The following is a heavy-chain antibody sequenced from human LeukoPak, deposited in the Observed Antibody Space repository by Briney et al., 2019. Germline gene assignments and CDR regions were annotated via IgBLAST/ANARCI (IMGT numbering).Heavy chain of an antibody. J-gene: IGHJ3*02. CDR3: ARDSKGAQSAFDI. Sequence: PGGSLRLSCAASGFTLSSYSMNLLRQAPGKGLEWVSSISSSNSYIYYADSVKGRFTNSRDKAKNSLYLQMNSLRGEDTAVYYCARDSKGAQSAFDIWGQGTMVSVSS. D-gene: IGHD1-26*01. CDR1: GFTLSSYS. CDR2: ISSSNSYI. V-gene: IGHV3-21*01.